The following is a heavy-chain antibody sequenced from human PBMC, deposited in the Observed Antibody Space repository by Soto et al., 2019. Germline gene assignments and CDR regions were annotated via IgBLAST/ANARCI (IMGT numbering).Heavy chain of an antibody. CDR3: ARPYCSSTSCPYGMDV. CDR2: INAGNGNT. CDR1: GYTFTSYA. V-gene: IGHV1-3*01. D-gene: IGHD2-2*01. Sequence: ASVKVSCKASGYTFTSYAMHWVRQAPGQRLEWMGWINAGNGNTKYSQKFQGRVTITRDTSASTAYMELRSLRSDDTAVYYCARPYCSSTSCPYGMDVWGKGTTVTVSS. J-gene: IGHJ6*04.